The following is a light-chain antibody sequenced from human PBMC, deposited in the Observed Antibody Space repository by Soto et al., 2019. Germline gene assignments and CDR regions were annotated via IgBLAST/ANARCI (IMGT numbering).Light chain of an antibody. CDR1: QSVSSRY. Sequence: EIVLTQSPGTLSLSPGERATLSCRASQSVSSRYSAWYQQKPGQAPRLLIYGASTRATGIPDRFSGSGSGTDFTLTINRLEPEDFAVYYCQRYGGSPSWTFGQGTKVDIK. CDR3: QRYGGSPSWT. CDR2: GAS. J-gene: IGKJ1*01. V-gene: IGKV3-20*01.